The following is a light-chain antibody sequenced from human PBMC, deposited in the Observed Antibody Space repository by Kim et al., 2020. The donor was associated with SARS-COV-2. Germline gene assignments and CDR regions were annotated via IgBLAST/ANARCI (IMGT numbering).Light chain of an antibody. Sequence: DVQMTQSPSALSAFVGDRVTITCRASQSIGNWLAWYQQRPGKAPKLLIYDASTLESGVPSNFSGSGSGTEFTLTITSLQPDDFATYFCQQYNSYPRTFGQGTKVDIK. CDR1: QSIGNW. V-gene: IGKV1-5*01. J-gene: IGKJ1*01. CDR2: DAS. CDR3: QQYNSYPRT.